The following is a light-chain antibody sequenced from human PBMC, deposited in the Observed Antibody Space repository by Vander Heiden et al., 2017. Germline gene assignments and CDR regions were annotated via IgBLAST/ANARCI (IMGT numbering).Light chain of an antibody. V-gene: IGKV3-11*01. Sequence: ELVLTQSPATLSLSPGERATLSCRASQSVSSYLAWYQQQPGQAPRLLIYDASNSATGIPARFSGSGSGTDFTLTISSLEPEDFAVYYCQQRSNWPPTWTFGQGTKVEIK. CDR2: DAS. CDR3: QQRSNWPPTWT. CDR1: QSVSSY. J-gene: IGKJ1*01.